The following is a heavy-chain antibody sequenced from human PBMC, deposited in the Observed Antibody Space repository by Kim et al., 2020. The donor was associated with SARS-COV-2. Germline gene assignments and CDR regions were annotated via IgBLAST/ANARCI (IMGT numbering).Heavy chain of an antibody. Sequence: GGSLRLSCAASGFTFSSYAMSWVRQAPGKGLEWVSAISGSGGSTYYADSVKDRFTISRDNSKNTLYLQMNSLRAEDTAVYYCARAYYDFWSGYYSGGYYYYYGMDVWGQGTTVTVSS. D-gene: IGHD3-3*01. J-gene: IGHJ6*02. CDR2: ISGSGGST. V-gene: IGHV3-23*01. CDR3: ARAYYDFWSGYYSGGYYYYYGMDV. CDR1: GFTFSSYA.